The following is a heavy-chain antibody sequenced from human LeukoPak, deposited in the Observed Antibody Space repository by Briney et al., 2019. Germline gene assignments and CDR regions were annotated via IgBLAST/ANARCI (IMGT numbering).Heavy chain of an antibody. CDR2: INSSGSTI. CDR1: GFTFSSYE. Sequence: GGSLRLSCAASGFTFSSYEMNWVRQAPGKGLEWVSYINSSGSTIYYADSVKGRFTISRDNAKNSLYLQMNSLRAEDTAVYYCARGSGGGMIVVVYFDYWGQGTLVTVSS. J-gene: IGHJ4*02. CDR3: ARGSGGGMIVVVYFDY. V-gene: IGHV3-48*03. D-gene: IGHD3-22*01.